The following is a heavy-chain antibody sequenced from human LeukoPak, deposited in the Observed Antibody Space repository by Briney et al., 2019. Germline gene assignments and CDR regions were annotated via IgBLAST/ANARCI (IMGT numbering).Heavy chain of an antibody. V-gene: IGHV3-23*01. Sequence: GGSLRLSCAASGFTFSGYAMSWVRQAPGKGLEWVSSISGSGDITYSADSVKGRFTISRDNSKNTVYLQMNSLRVEDTAVYYCAKDGRTYYYGSGSYFGWFDPWGQGTLVTVSS. CDR2: ISGSGDIT. CDR1: GFTFSGYA. CDR3: AKDGRTYYYGSGSYFGWFDP. J-gene: IGHJ5*02. D-gene: IGHD3-10*01.